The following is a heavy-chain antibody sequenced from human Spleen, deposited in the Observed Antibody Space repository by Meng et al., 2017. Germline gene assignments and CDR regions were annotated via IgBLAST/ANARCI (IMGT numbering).Heavy chain of an antibody. J-gene: IGHJ5*02. V-gene: IGHV4-59*01. CDR1: GGSISSYY. CDR3: ARGVITMVRGVIIWFDP. D-gene: IGHD3-10*01. CDR2: IYYSGST. Sequence: GSLRLSCTVSGGSISSYYWSWIRQPPGKGLEWIGYIYYSGSTNYNPSLKSRVTISVDTSKNQFSLKLSSVTAADTAVYYCARGVITMVRGVIIWFDPWGQGTLVTVSS.